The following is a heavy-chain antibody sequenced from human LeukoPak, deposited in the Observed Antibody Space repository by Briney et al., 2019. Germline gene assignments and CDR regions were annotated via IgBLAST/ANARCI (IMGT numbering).Heavy chain of an antibody. J-gene: IGHJ6*02. CDR1: GYSFSSQW. CDR3: ATSSGGSYFGMDV. Sequence: GESLKISCKGSGYSFSSQWIGWVHQMPGKGLEWMGIIYPGDSDTRYSPSFQGRVTISADKSTSTAYLQWSSLKASDTAMFYCATSSGGSYFGMDVWGQGTPVTVSS. V-gene: IGHV5-51*07. CDR2: IYPGDSDT. D-gene: IGHD6-25*01.